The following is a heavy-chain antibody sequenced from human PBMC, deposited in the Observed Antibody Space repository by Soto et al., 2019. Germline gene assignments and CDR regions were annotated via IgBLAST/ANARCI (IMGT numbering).Heavy chain of an antibody. CDR1: GFTFSSYS. Sequence: EVQLVESGGGLVKPGGSLRLSCAASGFTFSSYSMNWVRQAPGKGLEWVSSISSSGVYTSYADSVKGRFTISRDNAKNSLYLEIDKLRAEDTAVYYCARGGSLNTNMDYWGQGALVTVSS. V-gene: IGHV3-21*01. D-gene: IGHD2-15*01. CDR2: ISSSGVYT. J-gene: IGHJ4*02. CDR3: ARGGSLNTNMDY.